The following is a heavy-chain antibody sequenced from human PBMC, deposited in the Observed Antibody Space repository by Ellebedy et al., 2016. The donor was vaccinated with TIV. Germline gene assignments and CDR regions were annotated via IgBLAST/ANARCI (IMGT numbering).Heavy chain of an antibody. CDR1: GFTFSDYY. CDR2: ISSSSSYT. CDR3: ARERIAAAGTGENYYYYGMDV. Sequence: GGSLRLSXAASGFTFSDYYMSWIRQAPGKGLEWVSYISSSSSYTNYADSVKGRFTISRDNAKNSLYLQMNSLRAEDTAVYYCARERIAAAGTGENYYYYGMDVWGQGTTVTVSS. V-gene: IGHV3-11*05. J-gene: IGHJ6*02. D-gene: IGHD6-13*01.